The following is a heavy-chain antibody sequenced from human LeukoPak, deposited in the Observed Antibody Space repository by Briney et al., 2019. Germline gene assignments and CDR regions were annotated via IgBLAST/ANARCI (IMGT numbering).Heavy chain of an antibody. CDR2: IYSGGST. CDR1: GFTVSSNY. J-gene: IGHJ4*02. CDR3: ARKMEMTFFDY. D-gene: IGHD5-24*01. V-gene: IGHV3-53*01. Sequence: GGSLRLSCAASGFTVSSNYMSWVRQAPGKGLEWVSVIYSGGSTYYADSVKGRFTISRDNSKNTPYLQMNSLRAEDTAVYYCARKMEMTFFDYWGQGTLVTVSS.